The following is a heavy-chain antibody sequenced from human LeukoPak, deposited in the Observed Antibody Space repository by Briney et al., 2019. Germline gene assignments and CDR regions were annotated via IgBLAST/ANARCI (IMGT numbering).Heavy chain of an antibody. D-gene: IGHD1-26*01. V-gene: IGHV1-8*03. Sequence: VASVKVSCKASGYTFTGYDINWVRQATGQGLEWVGWMNPNSGNTGYAQKFQGRVTITRNTSISTAYMELSSLRSEDTAVYYCVRGAGATISYYHYYMDVWGKGTTVTVSS. CDR1: GYTFTGYD. J-gene: IGHJ6*03. CDR3: VRGAGATISYYHYYMDV. CDR2: MNPNSGNT.